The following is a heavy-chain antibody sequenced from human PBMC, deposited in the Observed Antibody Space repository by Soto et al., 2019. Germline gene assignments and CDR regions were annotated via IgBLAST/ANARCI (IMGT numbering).Heavy chain of an antibody. CDR1: GYSFTGYY. CDR2: IDPNNVGT. Sequence: QVQLVQSGAEVKKPGASVKVSCKASGYSFTGYYLHWVRQAPGQGLELMGRIDPNNVGTIYTQKFRGKATMPRDTSMSTAYSPLSTLSASVTAGYYCELWCGELWAEKKNCSYYHGMDVWGQATTVVVSS. CDR3: ELWCGELWAEKKNCSYYHGMDV. J-gene: IGHJ6*01. D-gene: IGHD3-10*01. V-gene: IGHV1-2*06.